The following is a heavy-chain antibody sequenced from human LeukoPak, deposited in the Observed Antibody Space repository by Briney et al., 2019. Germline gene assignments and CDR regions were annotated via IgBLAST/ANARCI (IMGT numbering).Heavy chain of an antibody. Sequence: RTSETLSLTCTVSGGSISSYYWSWIRQPAGKGLEWIGRIYTSGSTNYNPSLKSRVTMSVDTSKNQFSLKLSSVTAADTAVYYCARDRDSSSWYIWYFDFWGRGTLVTVSS. CDR3: ARDRDSSSWYIWYFDF. J-gene: IGHJ2*01. CDR2: IYTSGST. V-gene: IGHV4-4*07. D-gene: IGHD6-13*01. CDR1: GGSISSYY.